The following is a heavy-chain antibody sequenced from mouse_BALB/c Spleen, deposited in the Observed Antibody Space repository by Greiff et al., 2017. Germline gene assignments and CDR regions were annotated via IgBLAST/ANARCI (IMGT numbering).Heavy chain of an antibody. V-gene: IGHV5-6-5*01. CDR2: ISSGGST. Sequence: DVQLVESGGGLVKPGGSLKLSCAASGFTFSSYAMSWVRQTPEKRLEWVASISSGGSTYYPDSVKGRFTISRDNARNILYLQMSSLRSEDTAMYYCARGDYGYDGVYWGQGTLVTVSA. J-gene: IGHJ3*01. D-gene: IGHD1-2*01. CDR1: GFTFSSYA. CDR3: ARGDYGYDGVY.